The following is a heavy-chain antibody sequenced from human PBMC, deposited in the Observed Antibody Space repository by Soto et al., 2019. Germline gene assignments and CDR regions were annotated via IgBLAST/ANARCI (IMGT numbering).Heavy chain of an antibody. Sequence: ASVKVSCKASGYTFTSYGISWVRQAPGQGLEWMGWISAYNGNTNYAQKLQGRVTITADESTSTAYMELSSLRSEDTAVYYCARAGTSIAARPHYYYGMDVWGQGTTVTVS. V-gene: IGHV1-18*01. D-gene: IGHD6-6*01. CDR2: ISAYNGNT. CDR1: GYTFTSYG. J-gene: IGHJ6*02. CDR3: ARAGTSIAARPHYYYGMDV.